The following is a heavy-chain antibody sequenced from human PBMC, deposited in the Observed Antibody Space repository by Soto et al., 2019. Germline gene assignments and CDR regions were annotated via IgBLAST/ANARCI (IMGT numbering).Heavy chain of an antibody. V-gene: IGHV1-69*01. D-gene: IGHD2-2*01. J-gene: IGHJ6*02. CDR3: ARSHGSSTSFEIYYYYYYGMDV. CDR2: IIPISGTT. CDR1: GGTFSSYA. Sequence: QVQLVQSGAEVKKPGSSVKVSCKASGGTFSSYAISWVRQAPGQGLEWMGGIIPISGTTNYAQKFQGRVTITADESTSTAYMELSSLRSEDTAVYYCARSHGSSTSFEIYYYYYYGMDVWGQGTTVTVSS.